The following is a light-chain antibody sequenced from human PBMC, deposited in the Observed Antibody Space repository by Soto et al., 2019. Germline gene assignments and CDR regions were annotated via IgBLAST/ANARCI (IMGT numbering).Light chain of an antibody. CDR1: SSDVGGYNY. V-gene: IGLV2-11*01. Sequence: QSALTQPRSVSGSPGQSVTISCTGTSSDVGGYNYVSWYQQHLGKSPKLLIYDVSKRPSGVPDRFSGSKSDNTASLTISGLQAEDEADYYCCSYAGSYTRVFGGGTKLTVL. CDR2: DVS. J-gene: IGLJ3*02. CDR3: CSYAGSYTRV.